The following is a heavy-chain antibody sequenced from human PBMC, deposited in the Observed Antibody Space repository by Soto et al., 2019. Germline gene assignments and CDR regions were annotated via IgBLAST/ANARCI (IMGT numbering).Heavy chain of an antibody. J-gene: IGHJ5*02. D-gene: IGHD5-12*01. CDR1: GGTFSSYA. CDR2: IIPIFGTA. V-gene: IGHV1-69*06. CDR3: ARENGDGYTNNWFDP. Sequence: SVKVSCKASGGTFSSYAISWVRQAPGQGLEWMGGIIPIFGTANYAQKFQGRVTITADKSTSTAYMELSSLRSEDTAVYYCARENGDGYTNNWFDPWVQGTLVTVSS.